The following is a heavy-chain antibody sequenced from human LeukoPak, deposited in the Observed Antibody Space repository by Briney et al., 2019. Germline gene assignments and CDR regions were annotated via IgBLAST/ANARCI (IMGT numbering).Heavy chain of an antibody. CDR1: GGSFIGYY. J-gene: IGHJ4*02. Sequence: SETLSLTCAVYGGSFIGYYWSSVRQPPGKGLEWIWEINHSGSTNYNPSLKSRVTISVDTSKNQFSLKLSSVTAAETPVYCCHSVLYSSGSRDYFDYWGQGTLVTVSS. CDR3: HSVLYSSGSRDYFDY. V-gene: IGHV4-34*01. CDR2: INHSGST. D-gene: IGHD6-19*01.